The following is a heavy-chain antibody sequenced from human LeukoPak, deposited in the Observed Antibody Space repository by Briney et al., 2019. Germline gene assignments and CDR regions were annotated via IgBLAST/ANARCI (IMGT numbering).Heavy chain of an antibody. Sequence: SVKVSCKASGGTFSSDAIGWVRQAPGQWLELMGWTMPIFGTANYAQKFQGRVTITADESTSTAYMELSSLRSEDTAVYYCAREITMVRGVNPSFDPWGQGTLVTVSS. CDR1: GGTFSSDA. V-gene: IGHV1-69*13. J-gene: IGHJ5*02. CDR3: AREITMVRGVNPSFDP. D-gene: IGHD3-10*01. CDR2: TMPIFGTA.